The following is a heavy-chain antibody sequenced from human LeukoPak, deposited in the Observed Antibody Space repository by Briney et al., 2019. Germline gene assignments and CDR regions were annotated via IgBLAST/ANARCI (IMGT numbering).Heavy chain of an antibody. Sequence: ASVKVSCKASGYTFTSYGISWVRQAPGQGLEWMGWISAYNGNTNYAQKLQGRVTMTTDTSTSTAYMELRSLRSDDTAVYYCARVVEACYDILTGYLDYWGQGTLVTVSS. V-gene: IGHV1-18*01. CDR1: GYTFTSYG. D-gene: IGHD3-9*01. CDR3: ARVVEACYDILTGYLDY. CDR2: ISAYNGNT. J-gene: IGHJ4*02.